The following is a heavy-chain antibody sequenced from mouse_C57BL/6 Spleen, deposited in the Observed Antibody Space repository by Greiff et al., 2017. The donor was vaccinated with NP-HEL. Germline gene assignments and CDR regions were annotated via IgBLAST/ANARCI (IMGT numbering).Heavy chain of an antibody. CDR3: TTRQLGLFDY. CDR1: GFNIKDDY. J-gene: IGHJ2*01. CDR2: IDPENGDT. Sequence: VRLQQSGAELVRPGASVKLSCTASGFNIKDDYMHWVKQRPEQGLEWIGWIDPENGDTEYASKFQGKATITADTSSNTAYLQLSSLTSEDTAVYYCTTRQLGLFDYWGQGTTLTVSS. V-gene: IGHV14-4*01. D-gene: IGHD4-1*02.